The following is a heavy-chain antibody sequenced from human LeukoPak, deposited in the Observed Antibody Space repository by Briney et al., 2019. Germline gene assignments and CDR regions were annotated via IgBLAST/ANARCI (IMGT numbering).Heavy chain of an antibody. J-gene: IGHJ4*02. CDR3: AREKFNYDLLHYFDY. D-gene: IGHD3-16*01. V-gene: IGHV4-38-2*02. CDR2: IYHGGST. Sequence: KPSETLSLTCAVSGYSISSGYYWGWIRQPPGKGLEWIGSIYHGGSTYYNPSLKSRVTISVDTSKNQFSLKLSSVTAADTAAYYCAREKFNYDLLHYFDYWGQGTLVTVSS. CDR1: GYSISSGYY.